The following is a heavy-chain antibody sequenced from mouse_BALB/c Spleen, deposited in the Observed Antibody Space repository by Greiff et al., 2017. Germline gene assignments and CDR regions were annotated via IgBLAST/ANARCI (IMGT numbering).Heavy chain of an antibody. CDR1: GYTFTSYW. V-gene: IGHV1-87*01. CDR2: IYPGDGDT. CDR3: ASERD. J-gene: IGHJ3*01. Sequence: VQVQQSGAELARPGASVKLSCKASGYTFTSYWMQWVKQRPGQGLEWIGAIYPGDGDTRYTQKFKGKATLTADKSSSTAYMQLSSLASEDSAVYYCASERDWGQGTLVTVSA.